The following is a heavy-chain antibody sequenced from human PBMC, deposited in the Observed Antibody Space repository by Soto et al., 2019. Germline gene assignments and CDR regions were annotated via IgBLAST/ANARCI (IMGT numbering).Heavy chain of an antibody. CDR3: AKALRPSLNFFYYMDG. J-gene: IGHJ6*03. CDR1: GFTFGSDA. V-gene: IGHV3-23*01. CDR2: LGGNGFTT. D-gene: IGHD2-2*01. Sequence: VQLLESGGGLVQPGGSLRLSCVVSGFTFGSDAMSWVRQAPEKGPEWVAILGGNGFTTYYADSVKGRFTISVEKSKSAPFLPRNSLRADDTGVYYCAKALRPSLNFFYYMDGWCRGNAVTVPS.